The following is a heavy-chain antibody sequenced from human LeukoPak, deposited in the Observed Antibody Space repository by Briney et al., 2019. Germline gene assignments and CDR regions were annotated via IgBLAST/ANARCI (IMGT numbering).Heavy chain of an antibody. D-gene: IGHD3-10*01. V-gene: IGHV4-4*07. CDR3: AREGGDSGSFLPFDY. Sequence: SETLSLTCTVSGASTNTHSWSWIRQPAGKGLEWIGRIYFSGSSNYNPSLKSRVTMSVDTSNNQLSLKLTSVSAADTAVYYCAREGGDSGSFLPFDYWGQGTLVTVSS. CDR2: IYFSGSS. CDR1: GASTNTHS. J-gene: IGHJ4*02.